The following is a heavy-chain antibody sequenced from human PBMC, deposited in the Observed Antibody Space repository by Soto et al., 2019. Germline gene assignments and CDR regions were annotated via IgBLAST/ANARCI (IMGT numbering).Heavy chain of an antibody. D-gene: IGHD6-19*01. J-gene: IGHJ6*02. CDR1: GFTFRNYD. CDR2: IGPAGDI. Sequence: SLRLSCAASGFTFRNYDMHWVRQITGRGLEWVSTIGPAGDIYSPGSVKGRSTISRDNSKNTLYLQMNSLRAEDTAVYYCARQFYYSSGWYALGYYYYGMDVWGQGTTVTVSS. V-gene: IGHV3-13*01. CDR3: ARQFYYSSGWYALGYYYYGMDV.